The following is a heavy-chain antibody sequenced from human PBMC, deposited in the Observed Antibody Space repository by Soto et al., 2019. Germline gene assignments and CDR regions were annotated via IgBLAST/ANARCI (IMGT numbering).Heavy chain of an antibody. D-gene: IGHD3-10*01. J-gene: IGHJ6*01. Sequence: GASVKVSCKASGYTFSTYGISWVRQAPWEGLEWLGWINTHNGNTNYAQNLQGRVFMTADTSTNTAYMELRSLRSDDTAIYYCTREGSAPYYYYAMDAWGQGTTVTVSS. CDR1: GYTFSTYG. CDR3: TREGSAPYYYYAMDA. CDR2: INTHNGNT. V-gene: IGHV1-18*01.